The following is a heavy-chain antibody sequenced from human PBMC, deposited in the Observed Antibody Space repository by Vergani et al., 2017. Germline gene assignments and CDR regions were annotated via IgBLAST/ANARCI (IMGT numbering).Heavy chain of an antibody. V-gene: IGHV1-2*02. D-gene: IGHD2-2*02. CDR1: GYTFTGYY. Sequence: QVQLVQSGAEVKKPGASVKVSCKASGYTFTGYYMRWVRQAPGQGLEWMGWINPNSGGTNYAQKFQGRVTMTRDTSISTAYMELSRLRSDDTAVYYCARDARYCSSTSCYRGRSWYPRWFDPWGQGTLVTVSS. J-gene: IGHJ5*02. CDR2: INPNSGGT. CDR3: ARDARYCSSTSCYRGRSWYPRWFDP.